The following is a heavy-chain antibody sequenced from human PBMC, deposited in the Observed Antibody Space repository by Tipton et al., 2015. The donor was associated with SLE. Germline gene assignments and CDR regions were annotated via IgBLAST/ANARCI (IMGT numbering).Heavy chain of an antibody. D-gene: IGHD2-15*01. J-gene: IGHJ6*03. Sequence: SLRLSCEASGFTFSGYNMHWVRQTPGKGLEWVGVVSHDGSDERYAESVKGRFTISRDNAKNTLYLQMNSLGAEDAAVYYCARTLGYCSGGSCHYYHYYMDVWGKGTTVTVSS. CDR3: ARTLGYCSGGSCHYYHYYMDV. CDR1: GFTFSGYN. V-gene: IGHV3-30*04. CDR2: VSHDGSDE.